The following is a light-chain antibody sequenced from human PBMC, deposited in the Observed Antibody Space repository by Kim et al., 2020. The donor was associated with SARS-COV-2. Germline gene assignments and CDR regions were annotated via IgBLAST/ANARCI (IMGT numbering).Light chain of an antibody. CDR1: NIGSKS. V-gene: IGLV3-21*03. CDR3: QVWDSSSDPYVV. CDR2: DDS. Sequence: PGKTARITCGGNNIGSKSVHWYQRKPGQAPVLVVYDDSDRPSGIPERFSGSNSGNTATLTISRVEAGDEADYYCQVWDSSSDPYVVFGGGTQLTVL. J-gene: IGLJ2*01.